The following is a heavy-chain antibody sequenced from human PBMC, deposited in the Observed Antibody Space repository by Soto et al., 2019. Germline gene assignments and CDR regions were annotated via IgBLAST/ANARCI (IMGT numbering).Heavy chain of an antibody. J-gene: IGHJ4*02. Sequence: VASVKVSCKASGYTFTSYYMHWVRQAPGQGLEWMGIINPSGGSTSYAQKFQGRVTMTRDTSTSTVYMELSSLRSEDTSVYFCARHVVVTNDGGHYFDYWGQGTLVTVSS. CDR3: ARHVVVTNDGGHYFDY. CDR1: GYTFTSYY. V-gene: IGHV1-46*01. CDR2: INPSGGST. D-gene: IGHD2-21*02.